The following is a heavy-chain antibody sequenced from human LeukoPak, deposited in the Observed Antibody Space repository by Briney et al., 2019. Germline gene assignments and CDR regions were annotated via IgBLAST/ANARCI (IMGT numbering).Heavy chain of an antibody. CDR2: FDPEEAKM. Sequence: ASVEVSCRVSGNSLSELSIQWVRQAPGKGLECVGGFDPEEAKMVYAQNFQGRVTMTEDTSTQTAYMELSGLTSGDTAVYYCTTRSGDFWSGFVNWGQGTLVTVSS. D-gene: IGHD3-3*01. CDR3: TTRSGDFWSGFVN. V-gene: IGHV1-24*01. CDR1: GNSLSELS. J-gene: IGHJ4*02.